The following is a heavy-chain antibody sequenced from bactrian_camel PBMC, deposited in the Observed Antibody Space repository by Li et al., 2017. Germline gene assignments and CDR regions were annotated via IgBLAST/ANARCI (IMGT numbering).Heavy chain of an antibody. Sequence: VQLVESGGGSVQAEGSLRLSCAASGYTSSAYLCMGWVRQVPGEEREGVAVIGTGTNTGYKPAVKGRFTIAQENGKVTLILQMNELKEEDTAMYYCAADPGGLCRSQHDIDYWGQGTQVTVS. CDR1: GYTSSAYLC. CDR3: AADPGGLCRSQHDIDY. J-gene: IGHJ4*01. CDR2: IGTGTNT. D-gene: IGHD2*01. V-gene: IGHV3S67*01.